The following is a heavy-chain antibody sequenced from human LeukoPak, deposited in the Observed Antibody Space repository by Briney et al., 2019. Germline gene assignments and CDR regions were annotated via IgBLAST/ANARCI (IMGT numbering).Heavy chain of an antibody. J-gene: IGHJ3*02. CDR2: ISGSGSGGST. V-gene: IGHV3-23*01. CDR3: ASPVGATTVRAFDI. CDR1: GFTFSSYA. D-gene: IGHD1-26*01. Sequence: PGGSLRLSCAASGFTFSSYAMSWVRQAPGKGLEWVSSISGSGSGGSTYYADSVKGRFTISRDNSKNTLYLQMNSLRAEDTAVYYCASPVGATTVRAFDIWGQGTTVTVSS.